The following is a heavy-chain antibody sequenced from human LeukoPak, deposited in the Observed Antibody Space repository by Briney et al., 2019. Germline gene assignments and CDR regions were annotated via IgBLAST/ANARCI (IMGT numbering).Heavy chain of an antibody. D-gene: IGHD5-12*01. CDR2: INHSGST. CDR1: GGSISSGSYY. Sequence: SETLSLTCTVSGGSISSGSYYWSWIRQPAGKGLEWIGEINHSGSTNYNPSLKSRVTISVDTSKNQFSLKLSSVTAADTAVYYCALSGYDIDYWGQGTLVTVSS. J-gene: IGHJ4*02. V-gene: IGHV4-61*10. CDR3: ALSGYDIDY.